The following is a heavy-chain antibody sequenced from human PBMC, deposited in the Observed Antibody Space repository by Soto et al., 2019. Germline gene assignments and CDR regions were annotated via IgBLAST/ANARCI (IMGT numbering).Heavy chain of an antibody. CDR2: ISSSSSYI. V-gene: IGHV3-21*01. CDR1: GFTFSSYS. D-gene: IGHD3-16*02. Sequence: RLSCAASGFTFSSYSMNWVRQAPGKGLEWVSSISSSSSYIYHADSVKGRFTISRDNAKNSLYLQMNSLRAEDTAVYYCARDSTYDYVWGSYRSSNGYHAFDIWGQGTMVTVSS. J-gene: IGHJ3*02. CDR3: ARDSTYDYVWGSYRSSNGYHAFDI.